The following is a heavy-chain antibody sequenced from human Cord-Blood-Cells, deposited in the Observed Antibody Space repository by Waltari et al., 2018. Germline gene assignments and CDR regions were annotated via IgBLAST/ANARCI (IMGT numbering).Heavy chain of an antibody. CDR1: GGTFSTSA. Sequence: VQLVQSGAEVKKPGSSVKVSCKASGGTFSTSAINRVRQAPGQGLEWMGGIIPIFGTANYAQKFQGRVTITADESTSTAYMELSSLRSEDTAVYYCARGSHPPYAFDIWGQGTMVTVSS. V-gene: IGHV1-69*12. CDR3: ARGSHPPYAFDI. CDR2: IIPIFGTA. J-gene: IGHJ3*02.